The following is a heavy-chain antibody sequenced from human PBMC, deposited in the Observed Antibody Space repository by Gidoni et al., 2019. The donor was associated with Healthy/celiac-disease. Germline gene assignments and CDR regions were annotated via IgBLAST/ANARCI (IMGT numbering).Heavy chain of an antibody. Sequence: EVQLVETGGGLIQPGGSLRLSCAASGFTVSSNYMSWVRQAPGKGLEWVSVIYSVSSTYDADSVKGRFTISRDNSKNTLYLQMNSRRDEDTAVYYCARLATDCSGGSCYSVGMDVWGQGTTVTVSS. CDR1: GFTVSSNY. D-gene: IGHD2-15*01. CDR2: IYSVSST. J-gene: IGHJ6*02. CDR3: ARLATDCSGGSCYSVGMDV. V-gene: IGHV3-53*02.